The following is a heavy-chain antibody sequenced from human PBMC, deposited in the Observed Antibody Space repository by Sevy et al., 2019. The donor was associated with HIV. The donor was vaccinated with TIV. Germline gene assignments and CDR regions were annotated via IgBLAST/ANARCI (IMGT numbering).Heavy chain of an antibody. D-gene: IGHD2-8*01. CDR2: ISFDGRNK. CDR1: GFTFADHA. Sequence: GGSLRLSCAASGFTFADHAFHWVRQAPGEGLEWVAIISFDGRNKRLAESVKGRFTISRDDSKNTVYLQMTSLRPEDTAVYYCARDHCTDGACFRSGYFDYWGQGTLVTVSS. J-gene: IGHJ4*02. V-gene: IGHV3-30*04. CDR3: ARDHCTDGACFRSGYFDY.